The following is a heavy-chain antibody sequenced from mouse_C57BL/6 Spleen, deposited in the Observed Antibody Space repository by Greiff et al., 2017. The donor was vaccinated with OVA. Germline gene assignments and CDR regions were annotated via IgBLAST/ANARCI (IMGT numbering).Heavy chain of an antibody. V-gene: IGHV1-54*01. J-gene: IGHJ4*01. CDR3: ARRRQGDYYAMDY. CDR2: INPGSGGT. CDR1: GYAFTNYL. Sequence: QVQLKESGAELVRPGTSVKVSCKASGYAFTNYLIEWVKQRPGQGLEWIGVINPGSGGTNYNEKFKGKATLTADKSSSTAYMQLSSLTSEDSAVYFCARRRQGDYYAMDYWGQGTSVTVSS. D-gene: IGHD2-12*01.